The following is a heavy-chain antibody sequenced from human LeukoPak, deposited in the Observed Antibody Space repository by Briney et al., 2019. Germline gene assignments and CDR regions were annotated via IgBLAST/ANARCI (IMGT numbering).Heavy chain of an antibody. CDR2: IRYDGSNK. J-gene: IGHJ5*02. CDR1: GFIFNSYG. V-gene: IGHV3-30*02. CDR3: ARGSVTGTAGNWFDP. D-gene: IGHD1-20*01. Sequence: GGSLRLSCAASGFIFNSYGMHWVRQAPGKGLEWVAFIRYDGSNKYYADSVKGRFTISRDNSKNTLYLQMNSLRSDDTAVYYCARGSVTGTAGNWFDPWGQGTLVTVSS.